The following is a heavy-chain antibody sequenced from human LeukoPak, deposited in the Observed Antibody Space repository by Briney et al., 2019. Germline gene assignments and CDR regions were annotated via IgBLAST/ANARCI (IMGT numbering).Heavy chain of an antibody. CDR2: ISSSSSYI. CDR3: ARDQGGYGYFDL. Sequence: GGSLRLSCAASGFTFSSYSMNWVRQAPGKGLEWVSSISSSSSYIYYADSVKGRFTISRDKAKNSLYLQMNSLRAEDTAVYYCARDQGGYGYFDLWGRGTLVTVSS. V-gene: IGHV3-21*01. J-gene: IGHJ2*01. CDR1: GFTFSSYS.